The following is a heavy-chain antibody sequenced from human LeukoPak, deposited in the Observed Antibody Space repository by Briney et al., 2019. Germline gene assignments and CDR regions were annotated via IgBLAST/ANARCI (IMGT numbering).Heavy chain of an antibody. D-gene: IGHD3-22*01. Sequence: SETLSLTCTVSGGSISSYYWSWIRQPAGKGLEWIGRIYTSGSTNYNPSLKSRVTMSVDTSKNQFSLKLSSVTAADTAVYYCARGAPLYYYDSSGYPGAFDIWGQGTMVTVSS. CDR3: ARGAPLYYYDSSGYPGAFDI. CDR2: IYTSGST. V-gene: IGHV4-4*07. J-gene: IGHJ3*02. CDR1: GGSISSYY.